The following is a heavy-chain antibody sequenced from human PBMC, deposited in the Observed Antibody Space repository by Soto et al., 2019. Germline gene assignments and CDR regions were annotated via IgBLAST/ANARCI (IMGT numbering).Heavy chain of an antibody. CDR2: IYYSGST. CDR3: ARDRIRDNWFDP. CDR1: GGSISSSSYY. D-gene: IGHD5-18*01. Sequence: SETLSLTCTVSGGSISSSSYYWGWIRQPPGKGLEWVGSIYYSGSTYYNPSLKSRVTISVDTSKNQFSLKLSSVTAADTAVYYCARDRIRDNWFDPWGQGTLVTVSS. J-gene: IGHJ5*02. V-gene: IGHV4-39*07.